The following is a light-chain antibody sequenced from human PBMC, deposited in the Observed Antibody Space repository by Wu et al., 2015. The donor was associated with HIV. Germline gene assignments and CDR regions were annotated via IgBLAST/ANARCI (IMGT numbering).Light chain of an antibody. J-gene: IGKJ2*01. CDR2: DSS. CDR1: HDIKNY. V-gene: IGKV1-33*01. Sequence: DIQMTQSPSSLSASVGDRVSITCQASHDIKNYLNWYQQKPGKAPKLLIFDSSNLEAGVSSRFSGSGFGTHFTFTISSLQPEDIATYYCQQYDGDSYHLYTFGPGTKLEIK. CDR3: QQYDGDSYHLYT.